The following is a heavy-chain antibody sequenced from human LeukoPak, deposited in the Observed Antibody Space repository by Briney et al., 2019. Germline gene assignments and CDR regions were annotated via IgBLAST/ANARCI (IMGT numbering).Heavy chain of an antibody. D-gene: IGHD1-26*01. CDR1: GYTFTGYD. CDR3: ARFLVGASGEDY. J-gene: IGHJ4*02. CDR2: MNPNSGNT. Sequence: ASVKVSCKASGYTFTGYDINWVRQATGQGLEWMGWMNPNSGNTGYAQKFQGRVTMTRNTSISTAYMELSSLRSEDTAVYYCARFLVGASGEDYWGQGTLVTVSS. V-gene: IGHV1-8*01.